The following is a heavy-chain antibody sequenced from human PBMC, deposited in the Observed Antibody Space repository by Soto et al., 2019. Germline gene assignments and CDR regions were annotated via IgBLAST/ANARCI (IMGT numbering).Heavy chain of an antibody. CDR3: ARAPWFIVVVPAATGPAWGMDV. CDR1: GDSVSSNSAA. D-gene: IGHD2-2*01. V-gene: IGHV6-1*01. J-gene: IGHJ6*02. Sequence: PSQTLSLTCAISGDSVSSNSAAWNWIRQSPSRGLEWLGRTYYRSKWYNDYAVSVKSRITINPDTSKNQFSLQLNSVTPEDTAVYYCARAPWFIVVVPAATGPAWGMDVWGQGTTVTVSS. CDR2: TYYRSKWYN.